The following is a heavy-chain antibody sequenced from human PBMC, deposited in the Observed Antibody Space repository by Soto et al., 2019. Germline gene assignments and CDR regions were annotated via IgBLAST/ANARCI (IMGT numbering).Heavy chain of an antibody. CDR2: IYYSGST. CDR1: GGSISSGGYY. V-gene: IGHV4-31*03. J-gene: IGHJ5*02. CDR3: ARETTVTTLDWFDP. D-gene: IGHD4-17*01. Sequence: SETLSLTCTVSGGSISSGGYYWSWIRQHPGKGLEWIGYIYYSGSTYYNPSLKSRVTISVDTSKNQFSLKLSSVTAADTAVYYCARETTVTTLDWFDPWGQGTLVTVSS.